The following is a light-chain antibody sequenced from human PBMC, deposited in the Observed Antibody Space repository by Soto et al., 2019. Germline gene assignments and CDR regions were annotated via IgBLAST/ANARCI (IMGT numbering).Light chain of an antibody. Sequence: EIVLTQAPATLSLSPGDRATLSCRASQSVSSYLAWYQQKPGQAPRLLIYDASNRATGIPARFSGSGYGTEFTLTISSLEPEDFAVYYCQQRSNWPPGFGQGTRLEIK. CDR1: QSVSSY. CDR2: DAS. J-gene: IGKJ5*01. V-gene: IGKV3-11*01. CDR3: QQRSNWPPG.